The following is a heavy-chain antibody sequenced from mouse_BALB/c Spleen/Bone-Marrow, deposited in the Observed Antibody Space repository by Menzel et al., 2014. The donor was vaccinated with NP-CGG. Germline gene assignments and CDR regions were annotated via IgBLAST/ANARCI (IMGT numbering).Heavy chain of an antibody. J-gene: IGHJ2*01. Sequence: QVQLQQSGAELVRPGTSVKVSCKASGYAFTNYLIEWVKQRPGQGLEWIGVINPGSGGTNYNEKFKGKATLTADNSSNAPYMLLSSLTSDDSAVYFCARGGHVSYWGQGTTLTVSS. CDR2: INPGSGGT. V-gene: IGHV1-54*03. CDR1: GYAFTNYL. CDR3: ARGGHVSY.